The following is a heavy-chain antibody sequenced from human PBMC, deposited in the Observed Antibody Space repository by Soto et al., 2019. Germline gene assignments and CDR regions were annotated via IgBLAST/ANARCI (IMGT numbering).Heavy chain of an antibody. CDR2: FDPEDGET. D-gene: IGHD4-4*01. Sequence: ASVKVSCKVSGYTLTELSMHWVRQAPGKGLEWMGGFDPEDGETIYAQKFQGRVTMTEDTSTDTAYMELSSLRSEDTAVYYCATPVRTTVHEYYFDYWGQGTLVTVSA. J-gene: IGHJ4*02. V-gene: IGHV1-24*01. CDR1: GYTLTELS. CDR3: ATPVRTTVHEYYFDY.